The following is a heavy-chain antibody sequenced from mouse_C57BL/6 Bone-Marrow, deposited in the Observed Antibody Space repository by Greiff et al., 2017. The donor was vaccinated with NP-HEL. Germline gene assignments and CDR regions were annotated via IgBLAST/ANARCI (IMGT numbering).Heavy chain of an antibody. J-gene: IGHJ2*01. Sequence: EVKLMESGPGLVKPSQSLSLTCSVPGYCITSGYYWNWIRQFPGNKLEWMGYLSYDGSNNYKPFLQNRISITRDSSKNHFFLKLNSVTTEDTATYYCARGDYWGQGTTLTVSS. CDR3: ARGDY. CDR2: LSYDGSN. CDR1: GYCITSGYY. V-gene: IGHV3-6*01.